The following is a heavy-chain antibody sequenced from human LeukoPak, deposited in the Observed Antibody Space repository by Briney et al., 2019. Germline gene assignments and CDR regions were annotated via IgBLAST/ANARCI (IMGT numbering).Heavy chain of an antibody. CDR3: TTDRIAVAGYNWFDP. CDR1: GFTFSNAW. J-gene: IGHJ5*02. Sequence: GGSLRLSCAASGFTFSNAWMSWARQAPGKGLEWVGRIKSKTDGGTTDYAAPVKGRFTISRDDSKNTLYLQMNSLKTEDTAVYYCTTDRIAVAGYNWFDPWGQGTLVTVSS. D-gene: IGHD6-19*01. V-gene: IGHV3-15*01. CDR2: IKSKTDGGTT.